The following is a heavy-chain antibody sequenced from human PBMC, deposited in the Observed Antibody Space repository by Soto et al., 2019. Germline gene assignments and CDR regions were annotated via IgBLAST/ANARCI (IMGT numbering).Heavy chain of an antibody. J-gene: IGHJ4*02. CDR3: AKDGYYDFWSGYYTGDY. CDR1: GFTFSSYA. Sequence: EVQLVESGGGLVKPGGSLRLSCAASGFTFSSYAMSWVRQAPGKGLEWVSAISGSGGSTYYADSVKGRFTISRDNSKNTLYLQMNSLRAEDTAVYYCAKDGYYDFWSGYYTGDYWGQGTLVTVSS. CDR2: ISGSGGST. D-gene: IGHD3-3*01. V-gene: IGHV3-23*04.